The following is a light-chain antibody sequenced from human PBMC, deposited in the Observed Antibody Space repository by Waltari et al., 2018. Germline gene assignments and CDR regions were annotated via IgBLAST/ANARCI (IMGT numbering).Light chain of an antibody. J-gene: IGLJ2*01. Sequence: QLVLTQSPSASASLGASVKLTCTLSSGHSSYAIAWHQQQPETGPRYLMKVNSDGSHSKGDGVPGRFSGSRAGAGRLPPISSPQAEDEADYYCQAWGTGIRVFGGGTKLTVL. CDR2: VNSDGSH. CDR1: SGHSSYA. CDR3: QAWGTGIRV. V-gene: IGLV4-69*01.